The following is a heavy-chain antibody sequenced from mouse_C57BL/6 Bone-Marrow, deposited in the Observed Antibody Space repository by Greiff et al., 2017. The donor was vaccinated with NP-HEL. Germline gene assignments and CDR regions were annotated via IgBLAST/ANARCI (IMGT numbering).Heavy chain of an antibody. J-gene: IGHJ4*01. D-gene: IGHD3-2*02. CDR3: ARRAQTAQAPYAMDY. CDR1: GFSLSTSGMG. V-gene: IGHV8-12*01. CDR2: IYWDDDK. Sequence: QVTLKVCGPGILQSSQTLSLTCSFSGFSLSTSGMGVSWIRQPSGKGLEWLAHIYWDDDKRYNPSLKSRLTISKDTSRNQVFLKITSVDTADTATYDCARRAQTAQAPYAMDYWGQGTSVTVSS.